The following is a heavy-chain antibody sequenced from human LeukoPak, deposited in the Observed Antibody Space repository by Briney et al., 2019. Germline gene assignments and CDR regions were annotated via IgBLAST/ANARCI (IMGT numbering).Heavy chain of an antibody. D-gene: IGHD3-10*01. CDR2: LNSDGSST. Sequence: GGSLSLSCAASGFTFSSYWMHWVRQAPGKGLVWVSRLNSDGSSTSYADSVKGRFTISRDNAKNTLYLQMNSLRAEDTAVYYCARGVTPLYWGQGTLVTVSS. CDR3: ARGVTPLY. CDR1: GFTFSSYW. V-gene: IGHV3-74*01. J-gene: IGHJ4*02.